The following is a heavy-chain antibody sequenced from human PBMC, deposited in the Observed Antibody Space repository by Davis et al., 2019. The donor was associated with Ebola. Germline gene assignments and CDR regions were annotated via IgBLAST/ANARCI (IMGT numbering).Heavy chain of an antibody. CDR3: ARLYCSGGSCYPGFDY. CDR1: GGSISSSSYY. J-gene: IGHJ4*02. CDR2: IYYSGST. Sequence: SETLSLTCTVSGGSISSSSYYWGWIRQPPGKGLEWIGSIYYSGSTYYNPSLKSRVTISVDTSKNQFSLKLSSVTAADTAVYYCARLYCSGGSCYPGFDYWGQGTLVTVSS. D-gene: IGHD2-15*01. V-gene: IGHV4-39*07.